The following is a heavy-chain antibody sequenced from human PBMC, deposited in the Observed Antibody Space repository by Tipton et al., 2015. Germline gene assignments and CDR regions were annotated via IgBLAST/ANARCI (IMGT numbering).Heavy chain of an antibody. CDR1: GFSFAAYG. V-gene: IGHV3-23*01. Sequence: SLRLSCAASGFSFAAYGMSWVRQAPGKGLEWVSSISRNPNSTYYAESVQGWFTISRDNSKRTLYLQMKSLRVEDTAVYHCVKGDYYDANGYYYFDSWGQGTLVTVSS. D-gene: IGHD3-22*01. J-gene: IGHJ4*02. CDR2: ISRNPNST. CDR3: VKGDYYDANGYYYFDS.